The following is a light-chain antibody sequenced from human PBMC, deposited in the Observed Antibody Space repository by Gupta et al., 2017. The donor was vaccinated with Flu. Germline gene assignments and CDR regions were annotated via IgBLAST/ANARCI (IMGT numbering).Light chain of an antibody. V-gene: IGLV1-44*01. Sequence: QSVLTQPPSASGTPGQRVTISCSGSSSNIGRNTVNWYHQSPGTAPRLLIYTNNQRPPGVPDRFSASKSGTSASLAISGLQSGDEADYYCASWDDSLNGQVFGGGNKLTVL. CDR1: SSNIGRNT. CDR3: ASWDDSLNGQV. CDR2: TNN. J-gene: IGLJ3*02.